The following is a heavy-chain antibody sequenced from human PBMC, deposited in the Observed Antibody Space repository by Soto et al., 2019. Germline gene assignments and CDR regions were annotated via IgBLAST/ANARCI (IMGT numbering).Heavy chain of an antibody. CDR3: AKSLAVAAGWFDP. J-gene: IGHJ5*02. Sequence: GGSLRLSXAASGFTFNTYGMHWVRQAPGKGLEWVAFISYDGSNEYYADSVKGRFTISRDNSKNTVFLQMNSLRGEDTAAYYCAKSLAVAAGWFDPWGQGALVTVSS. V-gene: IGHV3-30*18. D-gene: IGHD6-19*01. CDR1: GFTFNTYG. CDR2: ISYDGSNE.